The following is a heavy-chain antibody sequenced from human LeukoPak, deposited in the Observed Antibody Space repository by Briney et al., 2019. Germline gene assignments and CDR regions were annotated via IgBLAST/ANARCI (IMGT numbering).Heavy chain of an antibody. CDR1: DGSISSGSYY. CDR3: ARERELGYCSGGSCYPFDY. CDR2: IYTSGST. D-gene: IGHD2-15*01. Sequence: SQTLSLTCTVSDGSISSGSYYWSWIRQPAGKGLEWIGRIYTSGSTNYNPSLKSRVTISVDTSKNQFSLKLSSVTAADTAVYYCARERELGYCSGGSCYPFDYWGQGTLVTVSS. V-gene: IGHV4-61*02. J-gene: IGHJ4*02.